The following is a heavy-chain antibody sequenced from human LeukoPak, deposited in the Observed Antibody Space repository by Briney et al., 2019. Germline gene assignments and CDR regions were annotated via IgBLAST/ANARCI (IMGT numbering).Heavy chain of an antibody. V-gene: IGHV3-20*04. D-gene: IGHD7-27*01. J-gene: IGHJ4*02. CDR2: INWNGETT. CDR1: GFTFDDHG. Sequence: GTSLRLSCAASGFTFDDHGMGWVRQVPGKALEWVSGINWNGETTAYAVSVKGRFSISRCSARNSLFLQMNSLRVEDTALYYCAREGGANWDPFDYWGQGTLVTVSS. CDR3: AREGGANWDPFDY.